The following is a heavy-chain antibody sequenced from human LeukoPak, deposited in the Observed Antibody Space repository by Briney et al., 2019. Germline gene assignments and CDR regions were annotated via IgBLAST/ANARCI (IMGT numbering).Heavy chain of an antibody. J-gene: IGHJ4*02. Sequence: SETLSLTCAVSGGSISSGGYSWSWIRQPPGEGLEWIGYIYHSGSTYYNPSLKSRVTISVDRSKNQFSLKLSSVTAADTAVYYCASVRRPGIAAAGTGSDYLGQGTLVTVSS. CDR3: ASVRRPGIAAAGTGSDY. CDR1: GGSISSGGYS. CDR2: IYHSGST. V-gene: IGHV4-30-2*01. D-gene: IGHD6-13*01.